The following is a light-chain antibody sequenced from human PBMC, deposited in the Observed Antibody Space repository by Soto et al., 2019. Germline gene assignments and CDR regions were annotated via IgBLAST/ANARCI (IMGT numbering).Light chain of an antibody. CDR3: QHHNSYSQT. J-gene: IGKJ1*01. V-gene: IGKV1-5*01. Sequence: DIQMTQSPPTQSASVGDRVTITCRASQSIRHYLAWYQQMPGKAPKLLIYGASTLQSGVPSRFSGSGSGTEFTLTISSLQPDDFGTYFCQHHNSYSQTFGQGTKVEIK. CDR2: GAS. CDR1: QSIRHY.